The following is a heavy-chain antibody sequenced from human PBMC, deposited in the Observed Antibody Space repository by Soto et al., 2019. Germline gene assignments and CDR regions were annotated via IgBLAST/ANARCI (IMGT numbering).Heavy chain of an antibody. D-gene: IGHD3-3*01. CDR2: IKSKTDGGTT. J-gene: IGHJ4*02. Sequence: GGSLRLSCAASGFTFSNAWMSWVRQAPGKGLEWVGRIKSKTDGGTTDYAAPVKGRFTISRDDSKNTLYLQMNSLKTEDTAVYYCTTDMTNPSDFLSGYYAYFDYWGQGTLVTVSS. CDR1: GFTFSNAW. CDR3: TTDMTNPSDFLSGYYAYFDY. V-gene: IGHV3-15*01.